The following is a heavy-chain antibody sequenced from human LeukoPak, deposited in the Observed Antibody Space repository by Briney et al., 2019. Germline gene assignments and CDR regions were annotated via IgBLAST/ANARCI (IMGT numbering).Heavy chain of an antibody. CDR1: GFTFSPYS. Sequence: GGSLRLSCAVSGFTFSPYSMNWVRQAPGKGLEWISYITGTSSPIYYADSVKGRFTISRDNAKNSLYLQMNSLRAEDTAVYHCATSTGHFGYWGQGTLVTVSA. J-gene: IGHJ4*02. V-gene: IGHV3-48*01. CDR2: ITGTSSPI. CDR3: ATSTGHFGY.